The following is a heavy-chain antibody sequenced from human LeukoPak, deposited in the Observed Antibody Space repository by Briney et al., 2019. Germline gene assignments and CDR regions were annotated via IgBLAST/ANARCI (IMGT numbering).Heavy chain of an antibody. CDR3: ASSGSGSYYNGNWFDP. Sequence: PSETLSLTCTVSGGSISSYYWSWIRQPPGKGLEWMGYIYYSGSTNYNPSLKSRVTISVDTSKNQFSLKLSSVTAADTAVYYCASSGSGSYYNGNWFDPWGQGTLVTVSS. D-gene: IGHD3-10*01. CDR2: IYYSGST. CDR1: GGSISSYY. V-gene: IGHV4-59*01. J-gene: IGHJ5*02.